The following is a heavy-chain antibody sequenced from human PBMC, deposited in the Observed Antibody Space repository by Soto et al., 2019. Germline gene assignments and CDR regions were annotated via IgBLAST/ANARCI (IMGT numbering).Heavy chain of an antibody. J-gene: IGHJ4*02. CDR3: ARALYYDFDY. CDR1: GFTFSTYG. V-gene: IGHV3-33*01. Sequence: GGSLRLSCAASGFTFSTYGMHWVRQAPGKGLEWVAVIWYDGRNKFYADSVKGRFTISRDNSKNTLYLQMNSLRAEDTAVYYCARALYYDFDYWGQGTLVTVSS. D-gene: IGHD3-3*01. CDR2: IWYDGRNK.